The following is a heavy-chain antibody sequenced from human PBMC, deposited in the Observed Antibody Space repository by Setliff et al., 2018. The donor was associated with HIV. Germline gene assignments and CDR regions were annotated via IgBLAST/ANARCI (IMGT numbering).Heavy chain of an antibody. J-gene: IGHJ5*02. CDR3: ARDPPVFMVRGAYNWFDP. V-gene: IGHV1-18*01. CDR1: GYTFTSYG. Sequence: GASVKVSCKASGYTFTSYGISWVRQAPGQGLEWMGWISAYNGNTNYAQKLQGRVTMTTDTSTSTAYMELRSLRSDDTAVYYCARDPPVFMVRGAYNWFDPWGQGTLVTVPQ. CDR2: ISAYNGNT. D-gene: IGHD3-10*01.